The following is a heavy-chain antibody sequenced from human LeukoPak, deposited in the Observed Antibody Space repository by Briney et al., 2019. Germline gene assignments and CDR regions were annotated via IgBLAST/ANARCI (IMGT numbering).Heavy chain of an antibody. V-gene: IGHV3-15*01. CDR1: GFTLSNAW. J-gene: IGHJ3*02. D-gene: IGHD1-26*01. CDR3: TTKKEWELPPDDAFDI. CDR2: IKSKTDGGTT. Sequence: GGSLRLSCAASGFTLSNAWMSWVRQAPGKGLEWVGRIKSKTDGGTTDYAAPVKGRFTISRDDSKNTLYLQMNSLKTEDTAVYYCTTKKEWELPPDDAFDIWGQGTMVTVSS.